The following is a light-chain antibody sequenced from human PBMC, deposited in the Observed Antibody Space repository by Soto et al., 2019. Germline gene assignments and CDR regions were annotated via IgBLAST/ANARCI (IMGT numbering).Light chain of an antibody. CDR3: CSYTASDIWV. CDR2: AVS. V-gene: IGLV2-11*01. CDR1: NSDVGGYNF. Sequence: QSALTQPRSVSGSPGQSVTISCTGTNSDVGGYNFVSWYQQLPGKAPKLMISAVSQRPSWVPDRFSGSKSGNTASLTISGLQADDEDDYFCCSYTASDIWVFGGGTKVTVL. J-gene: IGLJ3*02.